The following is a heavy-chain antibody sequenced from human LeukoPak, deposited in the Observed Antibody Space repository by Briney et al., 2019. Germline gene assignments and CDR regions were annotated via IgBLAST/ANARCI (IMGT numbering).Heavy chain of an antibody. CDR1: GFTFSGYS. V-gene: IGHV3-30*03. D-gene: IGHD3-10*01. CDR2: ISYDGSNK. J-gene: IGHJ4*02. CDR3: ARDVVVAIVRGGGGNYFDY. Sequence: GGSLRLSCVASGFTFSGYSMNWVRQAPGKGLEWVAVISYDGSNKYYADSVKGRFTISRDNSKNTLYLQMNSLRAEDTAVYYCARDVVVAIVRGGGGNYFDYWGRGTLVTVSS.